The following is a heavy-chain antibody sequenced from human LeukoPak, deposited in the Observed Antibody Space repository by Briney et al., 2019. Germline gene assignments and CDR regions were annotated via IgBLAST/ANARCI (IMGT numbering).Heavy chain of an antibody. V-gene: IGHV3-33*01. Sequence: LTLTCAASGFTFKNYSMQWVPQAQGKELEWVADIWYGGGNKYYADSVKGRFSISRDNSKDTLSLQMNSLRVEDTAVYYCARGACASTSCYDYWGQGTLVSVSS. D-gene: IGHD2-2*01. CDR3: ARGACASTSCYDY. J-gene: IGHJ4*02. CDR2: IWYGGGNK. CDR1: GFTFKNYS.